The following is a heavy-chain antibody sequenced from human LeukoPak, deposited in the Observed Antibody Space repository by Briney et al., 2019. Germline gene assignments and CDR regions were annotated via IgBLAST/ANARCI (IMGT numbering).Heavy chain of an antibody. CDR3: ARLYSTSDV. D-gene: IGHD6-6*01. CDR2: ISGSGATT. Sequence: LTGGSLRLSCAASAFTVSSYAMSWVRQAPGKGLEWVSDISGSGATTHYADSVKGRFTISRDNSKNTLYLQMNSLRAEDTAVYYSARLYSTSDVWGKGTTVTVSS. V-gene: IGHV3-23*01. CDR1: AFTVSSYA. J-gene: IGHJ6*04.